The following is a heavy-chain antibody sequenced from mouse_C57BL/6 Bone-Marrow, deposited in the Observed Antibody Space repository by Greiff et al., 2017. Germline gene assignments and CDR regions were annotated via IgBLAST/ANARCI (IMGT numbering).Heavy chain of an antibody. D-gene: IGHD4-1*01. CDR3: ARDLGRGYFDY. CDR1: GFTFSDFY. CDR2: SRNKANDYTT. J-gene: IGHJ2*01. V-gene: IGHV7-1*01. Sequence: EVKLMESGGGLVQSGRSLRLSCATSGFTFSDFYMEWVRQAPGKGLEWIAASRNKANDYTTEYSASVKGRFIVSRDTSQSILYIQMNALRAEDTAIYYCARDLGRGYFDYWGQGTTLTVSS.